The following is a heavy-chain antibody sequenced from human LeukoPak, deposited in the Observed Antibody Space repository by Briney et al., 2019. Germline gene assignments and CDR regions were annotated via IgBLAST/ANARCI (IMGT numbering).Heavy chain of an antibody. V-gene: IGHV3-30-3*01. J-gene: IGHJ4*02. Sequence: PGGSLRLPCAASGFTFSNYAIHWGRQAPGKGLEGVAFISDDGSRHHYADSVQGRFTIFRDNSKNTLHLQMNSLRAVFTAVYYCVKDHTGTYTRDYWARGTLVTVSS. CDR1: GFTFSNYA. D-gene: IGHD3-10*01. CDR2: ISDDGSRH. CDR3: VKDHTGTYTRDY.